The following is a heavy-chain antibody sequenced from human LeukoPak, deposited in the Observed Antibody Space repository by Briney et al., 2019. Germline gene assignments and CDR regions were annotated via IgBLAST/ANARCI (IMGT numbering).Heavy chain of an antibody. Sequence: GGSLRLSCAASGFTFSSYSMNWVRQAPGKGLEWVSSISSSSSYIYYADSVKGRFTISRDNAKNSLYLQMNSLRAEDTAVYYCARDIAARHDYYYYHYMDVWGKGTTVTVSS. CDR3: ARDIAARHDYYYYHYMDV. CDR2: ISSSSSYI. CDR1: GFTFSSYS. D-gene: IGHD6-6*01. V-gene: IGHV3-21*01. J-gene: IGHJ6*03.